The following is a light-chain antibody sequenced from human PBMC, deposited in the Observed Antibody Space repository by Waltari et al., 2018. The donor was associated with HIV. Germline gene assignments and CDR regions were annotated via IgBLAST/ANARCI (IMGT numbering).Light chain of an antibody. J-gene: IGLJ2*01. Sequence: QSVLTQPPSASGTPGQRVTISCSGSSSKLGSNYVYWYQQLPGTAPKLLIYWNNQRPSGVPDRFSGSKSGTSASLAISGLRSEDEANYYCAAWGDSLSNVVFGGGTKLTVL. CDR2: WNN. CDR1: SSKLGSNY. CDR3: AAWGDSLSNVV. V-gene: IGLV1-47*01.